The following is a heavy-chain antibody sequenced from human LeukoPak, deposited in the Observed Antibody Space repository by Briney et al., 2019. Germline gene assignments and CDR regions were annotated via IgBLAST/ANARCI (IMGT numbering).Heavy chain of an antibody. J-gene: IGHJ4*02. CDR2: IIPTLATA. V-gene: IGHV1-69*08. Sequence: ASVKVSCKASVDTFSRYSISWVRQAPGQGLEWMGRIIPTLATADYAQSFQGRVTITADKSTTTAYVELTSLRSEDTAVYYCARDEIRDYYDSSGYYTGWVYWGQGTLVTVSS. CDR1: VDTFSRYS. CDR3: ARDEIRDYYDSSGYYTGWVY. D-gene: IGHD3-22*01.